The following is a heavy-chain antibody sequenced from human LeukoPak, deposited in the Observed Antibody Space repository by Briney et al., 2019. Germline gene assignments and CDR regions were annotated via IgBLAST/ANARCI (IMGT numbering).Heavy chain of an antibody. CDR1: GYSISSGYY. Sequence: SETLSLTCAVSGYSISSGYYWGWIRQPPGKGLEWIGSIYYSGSTYYNPSLKSRVTISVDTSKNQFSLKLSSVTAADTAVYYCLALPSGSYDFWSGYYRLDYWGQGTLVTVSS. D-gene: IGHD3-3*01. J-gene: IGHJ4*02. CDR2: IYYSGST. CDR3: LALPSGSYDFWSGYYRLDY. V-gene: IGHV4-38-2*01.